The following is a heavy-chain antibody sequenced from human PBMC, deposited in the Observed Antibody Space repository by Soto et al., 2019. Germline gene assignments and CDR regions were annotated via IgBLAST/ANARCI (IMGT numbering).Heavy chain of an antibody. Sequence: SETLSLTCTVSGGSISSSSYYWGWIRQPPGKGLEWIGSIYYSGSTYYNPSLKSRVTISVDTSKNQFSLKLSSVTAADTAVYYCARPTATITTGEFVYWGQGTLVTVPQ. J-gene: IGHJ4*02. CDR1: GGSISSSSYY. V-gene: IGHV4-39*01. CDR3: ARPTATITTGEFVY. CDR2: IYYSGST. D-gene: IGHD4-17*01.